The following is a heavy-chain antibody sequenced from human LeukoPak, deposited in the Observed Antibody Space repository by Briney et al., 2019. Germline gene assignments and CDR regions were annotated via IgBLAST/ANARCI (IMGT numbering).Heavy chain of an antibody. CDR1: GFTFSSYW. CDR3: ARETTSWYRTGGFDY. Sequence: GGSLRLSCAASGFTFSSYWMHWVRQAPGKGLVWVSRINSDGSSTSYADSVKGRLTISRDNAKNTLYLQMNSLRAEDTAVYYCARETTSWYRTGGFDYWGQGTLVTVSS. CDR2: INSDGSST. D-gene: IGHD6-13*01. J-gene: IGHJ4*02. V-gene: IGHV3-74*01.